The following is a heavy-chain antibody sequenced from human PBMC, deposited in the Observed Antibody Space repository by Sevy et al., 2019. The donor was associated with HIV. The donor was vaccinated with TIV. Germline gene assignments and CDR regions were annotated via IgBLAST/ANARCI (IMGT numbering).Heavy chain of an antibody. Sequence: SETLSLTCTVSGGSISSYYWSWIRQPPGKGLEWIGYIYYSGSTNYNPPLKSRVTISVDTSKNQFSLKLSSVTAADTAVYYCARSGDYIWGSYRYYFDYWGQGTLVTVSS. CDR3: ARSGDYIWGSYRYYFDY. V-gene: IGHV4-59*01. CDR2: IYYSGST. CDR1: GGSISSYY. J-gene: IGHJ4*02. D-gene: IGHD3-16*02.